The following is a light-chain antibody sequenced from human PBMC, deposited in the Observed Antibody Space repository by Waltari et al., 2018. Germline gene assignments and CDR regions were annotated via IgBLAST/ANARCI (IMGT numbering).Light chain of an antibody. Sequence: QSVLTQPPSASGTPAQGATIFCSGSSSNIGRTTVNWYQHPPGTAPKHLSSTDNQRPSGVPDRFSGSKSGTSASLDSSGLQSEDEADYYCAAWDDSLNAVVFGGGTKLTVL. CDR2: TDN. CDR3: AAWDDSLNAVV. CDR1: SSNIGRTT. J-gene: IGLJ2*01. V-gene: IGLV1-44*01.